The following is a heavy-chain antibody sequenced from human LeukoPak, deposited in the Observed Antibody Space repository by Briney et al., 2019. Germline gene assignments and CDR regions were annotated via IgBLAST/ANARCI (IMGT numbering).Heavy chain of an antibody. CDR1: GYTFTGYY. D-gene: IGHD5-18*01. CDR2: INPNSGGT. J-gene: IGHJ4*02. CDR3: ARDGMGTLLADY. V-gene: IGHV1-2*06. Sequence: ASVKVSCKASGYTFTGYYMHWVRQAPGQGLEWMGRINPNSGGTNYAQKFRGRVTMTRDTSISTAYMELSRLRSDDTAVYYCARDGMGTLLADYWGQGTLVTVSS.